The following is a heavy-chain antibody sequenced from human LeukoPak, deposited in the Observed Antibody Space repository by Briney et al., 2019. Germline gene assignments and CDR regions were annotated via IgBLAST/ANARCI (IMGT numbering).Heavy chain of an antibody. V-gene: IGHV4-39*01. CDR3: ARLKALGYSSSSFGFDY. CDR2: IYYSGST. Sequence: PSETLSLTCTVSGGSISSGDYYWSWIRQPPGKGLEWIGYIYYSGSTYYNPSLKSRVTISVDTSKNQFSLKLSSVTAADTAVYYCARLKALGYSSSSFGFDYWGQGTLVTVSS. CDR1: GGSISSGDYY. J-gene: IGHJ4*02. D-gene: IGHD6-6*01.